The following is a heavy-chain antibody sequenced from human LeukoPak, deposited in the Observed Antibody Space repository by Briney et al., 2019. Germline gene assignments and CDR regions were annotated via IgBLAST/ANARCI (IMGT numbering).Heavy chain of an antibody. D-gene: IGHD3-22*01. CDR2: IYYSGST. CDR1: GDSISSYY. CDR3: ARSERIIMILGGAFDV. J-gene: IGHJ3*01. Sequence: PSETLSLTCTVSGDSISSYYWSWVRPPPGKGLEWIGYIYYSGSTNCNPSLKSRVTISVDTSKTQFSLKLSSVTAADTAVYFCARSERIIMILGGAFDVWGQGTMVTVSS. V-gene: IGHV4-59*08.